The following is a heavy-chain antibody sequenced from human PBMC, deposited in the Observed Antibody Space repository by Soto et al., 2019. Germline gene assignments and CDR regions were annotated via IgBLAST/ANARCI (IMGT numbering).Heavy chain of an antibody. CDR1: GGSFSGSY. CDR3: ARAGSRITIFGVVPRSYGMDV. CDR2: INHSGST. Sequence: KPSETLSLTCAVYGGSFSGSYWSWIRQPPGKGLEWIGEINHSGSTNYNPSLKSRATISVDTSKNQFSLKLSSVTAADTAVYYCARAGSRITIFGVVPRSYGMDVWGQGTTVTVSS. J-gene: IGHJ6*02. D-gene: IGHD3-3*01. V-gene: IGHV4-34*01.